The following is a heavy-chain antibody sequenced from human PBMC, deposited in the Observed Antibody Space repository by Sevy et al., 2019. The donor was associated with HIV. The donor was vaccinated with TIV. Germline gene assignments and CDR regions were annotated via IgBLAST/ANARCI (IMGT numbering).Heavy chain of an antibody. CDR2: IYPGDSDT. D-gene: IGHD6-6*01. Sequence: GESLKISCKGSGYSFTSYWIGWVRQMPGKGLEWMGIIYPGDSDTRYSPSFQGQVTISADKSISPAYLQWSSLKASDTAMYYCARRGCCEARPDYFDYWGQGTLVTVSS. CDR1: GYSFTSYW. V-gene: IGHV5-51*01. CDR3: ARRGCCEARPDYFDY. J-gene: IGHJ4*02.